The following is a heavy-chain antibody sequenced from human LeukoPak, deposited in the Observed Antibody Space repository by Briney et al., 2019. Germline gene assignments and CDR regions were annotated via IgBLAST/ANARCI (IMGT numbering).Heavy chain of an antibody. V-gene: IGHV4-34*01. D-gene: IGHD6-13*01. CDR2: INHSGST. CDR1: GGSFSGYY. J-gene: IGHJ4*02. CDR3: ARGRQQLVRGQAFDY. Sequence: PSETLSLTCAVYGGSFSGYYWSWIRQPPGKGLEWIGEINHSGSTNYNPSLKSRVTISVDTSKNQFSLKLSSVTAADTAVYYCARGRQQLVRGQAFDYWDQGTLVTVSS.